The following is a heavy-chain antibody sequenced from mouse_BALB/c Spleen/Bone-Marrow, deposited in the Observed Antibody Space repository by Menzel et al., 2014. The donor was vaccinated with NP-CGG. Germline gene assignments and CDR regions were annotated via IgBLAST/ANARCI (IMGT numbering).Heavy chain of an antibody. J-gene: IGHJ4*01. CDR2: IYPSGSYT. Sequence: QVQLQQSGAELVRPGASVKLSCKASGYTFTSYWINWVKQRPGQGLEWIGNIYPSGSYTNYNQKFKDKATLTVDKSSSTAYMQLSSPTSEDSAVYFCTRAGNYGNYYAMDYWGQGTSVTVSS. V-gene: IGHV1-69*02. CDR3: TRAGNYGNYYAMDY. D-gene: IGHD2-1*01. CDR1: GYTFTSYW.